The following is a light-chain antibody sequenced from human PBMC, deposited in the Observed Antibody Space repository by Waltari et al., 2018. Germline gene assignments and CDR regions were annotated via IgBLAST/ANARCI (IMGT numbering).Light chain of an antibody. CDR3: QQYGDLPVT. CDR1: QDISEY. V-gene: IGKV1-33*01. CDR2: DAS. J-gene: IGKJ5*01. Sequence: DIQLTQSPSSLSASVGDRVMISCQASQDISEYLNWYQQKPGKAPQVLIYDASHLESGVPSRFSGSGSGTEFSLTINSLQPEDSATYYRQQYGDLPVTFGQGTRLDIK.